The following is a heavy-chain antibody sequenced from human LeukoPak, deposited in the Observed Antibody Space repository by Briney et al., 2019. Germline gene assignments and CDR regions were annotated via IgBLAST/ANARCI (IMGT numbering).Heavy chain of an antibody. V-gene: IGHV4-59*12. D-gene: IGHD6-19*01. CDR2: IGST. Sequence: SETLSLTCTVSGGSISTYYWSWIRQPPGKGLEWIGCIGSTTYDPSLKSRVTLSVDTSKNQFSLKLSSVTAADTAVYYCAKEYSSGWYDWGQGTLVTVSS. CDR3: AKEYSSGWYD. J-gene: IGHJ4*02. CDR1: GGSISTYY.